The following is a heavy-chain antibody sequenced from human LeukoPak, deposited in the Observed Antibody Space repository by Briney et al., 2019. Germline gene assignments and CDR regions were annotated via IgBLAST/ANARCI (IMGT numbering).Heavy chain of an antibody. J-gene: IGHJ4*02. CDR3: ARDRGGSYSAIDY. CDR1: GFTFRSYS. V-gene: IGHV3-48*04. Sequence: GGSLRLSCAASGFTFRSYSMNWVRPAPGKGLGWVSFISSSSSTIYYADSVKGRFTISRDNAKNSLYLQMNSLRAEDTAVYYCARDRGGSYSAIDYWGQGTLVTVSS. CDR2: ISSSSSTI. D-gene: IGHD1-26*01.